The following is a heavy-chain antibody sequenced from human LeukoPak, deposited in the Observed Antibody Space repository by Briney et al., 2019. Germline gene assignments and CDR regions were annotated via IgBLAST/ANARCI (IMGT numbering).Heavy chain of an antibody. CDR1: GGSFSGYY. CDR2: INHSGST. V-gene: IGHV4-34*01. Sequence: PSETLSLTCAVYGGSFSGYYWSWIRQPPGKGLEWIGEINHSGSTNYNPSLRSRVTISVDTSKNQFSLKLSSVTAADTAVYYCAGRRIAAAGTDYWGQGTLVTVSS. D-gene: IGHD6-13*01. CDR3: AGRRIAAAGTDY. J-gene: IGHJ4*02.